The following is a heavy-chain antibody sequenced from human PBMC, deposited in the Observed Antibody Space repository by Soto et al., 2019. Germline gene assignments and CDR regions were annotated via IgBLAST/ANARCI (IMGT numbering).Heavy chain of an antibody. CDR1: GGTFSSYA. CDR2: IIPIFGTA. D-gene: IGHD3-22*01. Sequence: SVKVSCKASGGTFSSYAISWVRQAPGQGLEWMGGIIPIFGTANYAQKFQGRVTITADESTSTAYMELSSLRSEDTAVYYCARDYYDSSGYHYYFDYWGQGTLVTVSS. CDR3: ARDYYDSSGYHYYFDY. V-gene: IGHV1-69*13. J-gene: IGHJ4*02.